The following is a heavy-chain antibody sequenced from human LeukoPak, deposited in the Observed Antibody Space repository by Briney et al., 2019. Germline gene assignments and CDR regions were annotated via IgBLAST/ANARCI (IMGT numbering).Heavy chain of an antibody. Sequence: PGGSLRLSCAAAGFTFSNYAMSWVRQAPGKGLEWVSAISGSGGRTYYADSVKGRFTISRDNSKNTLYLQMNSLRAEDTAVYYCAKDRSVKSYYDSSGDYWGQGTLVTVSS. D-gene: IGHD3-22*01. J-gene: IGHJ4*02. CDR3: AKDRSVKSYYDSSGDY. V-gene: IGHV3-23*01. CDR1: GFTFSNYA. CDR2: ISGSGGRT.